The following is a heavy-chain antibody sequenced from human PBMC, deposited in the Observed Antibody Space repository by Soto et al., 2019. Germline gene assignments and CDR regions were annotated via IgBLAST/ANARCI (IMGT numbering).Heavy chain of an antibody. CDR3: ARSFMVPVDFFDY. CDR2: IYYSGST. CDR1: TGSLSSNY. J-gene: IGHJ4*02. Sequence: SETLSVTCTLSTGSLSSNYWSWIGQSPGKGLDWIGNIYYSGSTNYNPSLKSRVTMSVDTSKNQFTLKLSSVTAADTGVYFCARSFMVPVDFFDYWGQGTTVTVSS. V-gene: IGHV4-59*01. D-gene: IGHD3-10*01.